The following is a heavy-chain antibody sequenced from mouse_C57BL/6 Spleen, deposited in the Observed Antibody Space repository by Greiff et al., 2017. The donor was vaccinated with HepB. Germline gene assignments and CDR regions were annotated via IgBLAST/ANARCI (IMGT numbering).Heavy chain of an antibody. V-gene: IGHV5-17*01. CDR1: GFTFSDYG. J-gene: IGHJ3*01. CDR2: ISSGSSTI. Sequence: EVQLVESGGGLVKPGGSLKLSCAASGFTFSDYGMHWVRQAPEKGLEWVAYISSGSSTIYYADTVTGRFTISRDNAKNTLFLQMTSLRSEDTAMYYCARTITTVEAYWGQGTLVTVSA. D-gene: IGHD1-1*01. CDR3: ARTITTVEAY.